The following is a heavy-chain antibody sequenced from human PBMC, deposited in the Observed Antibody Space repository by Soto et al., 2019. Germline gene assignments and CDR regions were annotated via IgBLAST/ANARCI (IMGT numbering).Heavy chain of an antibody. CDR1: GFTFSSYG. Sequence: QVQLVESGGGVVQPGRSLRLSCAASGFTFSSYGMHWVRQAPGKGLEWVAVISYDGSNKYYADSVKGRFTISRDNSKNTLYLQMNSLRAEDTAVYYCAKGLATTLIDYWGQGTLVTVSS. CDR2: ISYDGSNK. J-gene: IGHJ4*02. CDR3: AKGLATTLIDY. D-gene: IGHD5-12*01. V-gene: IGHV3-30*18.